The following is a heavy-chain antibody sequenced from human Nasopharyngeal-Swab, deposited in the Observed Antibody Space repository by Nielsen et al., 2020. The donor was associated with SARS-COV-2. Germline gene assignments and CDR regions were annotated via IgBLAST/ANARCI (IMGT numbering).Heavy chain of an antibody. CDR2: IYTSGST. CDR3: ARAPVSIHAFDI. D-gene: IGHD3-3*01. Sequence: SETLSLTCTVSGGSISSGSYYWSWIRQPAGKGLEWIGRIYTSGSTNYNPSLKIRVTISVDTSKNQFSLKLSSVTAADTAVYYCARAPVSIHAFDIWGQGTMVTVSS. CDR1: GGSISSGSYY. J-gene: IGHJ3*02. V-gene: IGHV4-61*02.